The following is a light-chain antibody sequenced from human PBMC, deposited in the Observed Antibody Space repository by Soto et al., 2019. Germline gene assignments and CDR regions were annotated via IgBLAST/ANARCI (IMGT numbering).Light chain of an antibody. CDR2: EVS. Sequence: QSVLTQPASVSGSPGQSITISCTGTSSDVGSYNLVSWYQQPPGKAPKLMIYEVSNRPSGVPNRFSGSKSGNTASLTISGLQAEDEADYYCSSYTSSSAYVFGSGTKVTVL. V-gene: IGLV2-14*02. CDR3: SSYTSSSAYV. J-gene: IGLJ1*01. CDR1: SSDVGSYNL.